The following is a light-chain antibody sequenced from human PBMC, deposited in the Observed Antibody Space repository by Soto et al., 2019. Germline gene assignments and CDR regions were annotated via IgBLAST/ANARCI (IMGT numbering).Light chain of an antibody. Sequence: QSALTQPRSVSGSPGQSVTISCTGTSTDVGGSEYVSWYQHHPAKAPKLMIYDTGERPSGVPDRFSGSKSGNTASLTISGLQAEDEADYYCLSYAVSNTLIFGGGTKLTVL. CDR1: STDVGGSEY. J-gene: IGLJ2*01. V-gene: IGLV2-11*01. CDR2: DTG. CDR3: LSYAVSNTLI.